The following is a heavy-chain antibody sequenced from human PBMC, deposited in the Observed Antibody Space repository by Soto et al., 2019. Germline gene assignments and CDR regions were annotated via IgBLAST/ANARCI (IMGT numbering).Heavy chain of an antibody. Sequence: QVQLVESGGGVVQPGRSLRLSCAASGFTFSSYAMHWVRQAPGKGLEWVAVISYDGSNKYYADSVKGRFTISRDNSKNTLYLQMNSLRAEDTAVYYCARDAGGYYYGSGPPRGFNYFDYWGQGTLVTVSS. CDR2: ISYDGSNK. V-gene: IGHV3-30-3*01. D-gene: IGHD3-10*01. CDR1: GFTFSSYA. CDR3: ARDAGGYYYGSGPPRGFNYFDY. J-gene: IGHJ4*02.